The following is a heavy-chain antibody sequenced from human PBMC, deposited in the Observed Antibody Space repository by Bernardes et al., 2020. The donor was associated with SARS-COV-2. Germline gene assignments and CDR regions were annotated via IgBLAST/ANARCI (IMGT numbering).Heavy chain of an antibody. CDR2: ISGSGIST. V-gene: IGHV3-23*01. CDR3: AKDKALGGSYEYYFDY. Sequence: GGSLRLCCAASGFTFSSYAMSWVRQAPGKGLEWVSVISGSGISTYSADSVKGRFTISRDNSMNTLYLQMNSLRAEDTAVYYCAKDKALGGSYEYYFDYWGQGTLVTVSS. J-gene: IGHJ4*02. D-gene: IGHD1-26*01. CDR1: GFTFSSYA.